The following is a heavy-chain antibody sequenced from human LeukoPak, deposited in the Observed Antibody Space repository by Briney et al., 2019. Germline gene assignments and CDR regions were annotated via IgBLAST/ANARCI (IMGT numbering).Heavy chain of an antibody. CDR3: AKDGQSFNSVWDYFDS. Sequence: GGSLRLSCAASGFTFSSYAMHWVRQAPGKGLEWVAVISYDGSNKYYADSVKGRFTTSRDNSRNTLHLQMNNLRVEDTAVYYCAKDGQSFNSVWDYFDSWGQGTLVTVSS. CDR1: GFTFSSYA. D-gene: IGHD7-27*01. CDR2: ISYDGSNK. V-gene: IGHV3-30*07. J-gene: IGHJ4*02.